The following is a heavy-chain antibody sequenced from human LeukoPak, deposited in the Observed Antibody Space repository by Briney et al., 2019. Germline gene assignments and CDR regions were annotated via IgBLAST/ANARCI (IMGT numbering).Heavy chain of an antibody. CDR1: GFTFSGYW. CDR2: IKEDGSEK. D-gene: IGHD3-22*01. V-gene: IGHV3-7*01. CDR3: AREYDSGYYYYFDY. Sequence: GGSLRPSCAASGFTFSGYWMTWVRQAPGKGLEWVANIKEDGSEKYYVDSVKGRFTISRDNAKNSLYLQMNSLRAEDTAVYYCAREYDSGYYYYFDYWGQGTLVTVSS. J-gene: IGHJ4*02.